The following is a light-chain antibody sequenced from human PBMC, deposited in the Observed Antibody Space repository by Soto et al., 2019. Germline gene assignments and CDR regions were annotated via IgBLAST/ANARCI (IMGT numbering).Light chain of an antibody. CDR2: DAC. V-gene: IGKV1-33*01. CDR3: QQYENLLT. J-gene: IGKJ5*01. CDR1: QSSNND. Sequence: DIQMSQSPFSLSASLGDRLTITCKASQSSNNDLNWYKQKPGRAPKLLISDACNLEAGVRSRFRGSGSGTDFTFTISRLQPEDIATYYCQQYENLLTFGQGTRLEI.